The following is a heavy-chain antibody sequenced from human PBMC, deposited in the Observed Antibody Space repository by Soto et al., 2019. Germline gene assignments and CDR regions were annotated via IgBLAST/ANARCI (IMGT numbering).Heavy chain of an antibody. D-gene: IGHD2-2*01. CDR2: MNPNSGHT. J-gene: IGHJ5*02. CDR3: ASDMSTT. V-gene: IGHV1-8*01. Sequence: QVQLVQSGAEVKKPGASVKVSCKASGYTFTNHDINWMRQATGQGLEWMGWMNPNSGHTNYAQKFQGRVTMTRDTSISTAYMESTSLRSEDTAIYYCASDMSTTWGQGTLVTVSS. CDR1: GYTFTNHD.